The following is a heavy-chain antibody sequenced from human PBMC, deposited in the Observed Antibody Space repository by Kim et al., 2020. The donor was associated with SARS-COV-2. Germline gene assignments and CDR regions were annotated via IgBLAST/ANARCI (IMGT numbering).Heavy chain of an antibody. Sequence: SETLSLTCTVSGGSISSYYWSWIRQPPGKGLEWIGYIYYSGSTNYNPSLKSRVTISVDTSKNQFSLKLSSVTAADTAVYYCARAFGGGFYGMDVWGQGTT. J-gene: IGHJ6*02. CDR1: GGSISSYY. D-gene: IGHD3-16*01. CDR3: ARAFGGGFYGMDV. V-gene: IGHV4-59*13. CDR2: IYYSGST.